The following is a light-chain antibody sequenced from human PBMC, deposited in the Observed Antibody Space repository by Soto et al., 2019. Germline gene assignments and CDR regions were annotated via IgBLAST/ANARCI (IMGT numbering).Light chain of an antibody. CDR3: CSYAGSVV. Sequence: QSALTQPASVSGSPGQSITISCTGTSSDVGSYNLVSWYQQHPGKAPKLMIYEGSKRPSGVSDRFSGSKSGNTASLAISGLQAEYKAAYYCCSYAGSVVFGGGIKLTVL. V-gene: IGLV2-23*01. CDR2: EGS. CDR1: SSDVGSYNL. J-gene: IGLJ2*01.